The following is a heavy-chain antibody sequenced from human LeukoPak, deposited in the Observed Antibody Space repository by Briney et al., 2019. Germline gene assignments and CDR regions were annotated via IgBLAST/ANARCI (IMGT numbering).Heavy chain of an antibody. CDR1: GFTFSSYV. D-gene: IGHD6-19*01. CDR3: ANKGVPIGSGWYAY. J-gene: IGHJ4*02. CDR2: IWYDGSNK. V-gene: IGHV3-33*03. Sequence: GGSLRLSCAASGFTFSSYVMHWVRQAPGKGLEWVAVIWYDGSNKYYADSVKGRFTISRDNSKNTLYLQMNTLRVEDTAVYYCANKGVPIGSGWYAYWGQGTLVTVSS.